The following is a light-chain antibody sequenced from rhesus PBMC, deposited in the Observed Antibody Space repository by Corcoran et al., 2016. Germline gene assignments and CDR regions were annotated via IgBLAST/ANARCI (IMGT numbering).Light chain of an antibody. J-gene: IGKJ2*01. Sequence: DIQMTQSPASLSASVGDRVTITCQATQDISNNVAWYQQKPGEVPRVMIYKASTLQSGVPSRFSGSGSGTDFTITISGLQPEDFATYYCQQGYGTPYSFGQGTKVEIK. V-gene: IGKV1-25*01. CDR2: KAS. CDR1: QDISNN. CDR3: QQGYGTPYS.